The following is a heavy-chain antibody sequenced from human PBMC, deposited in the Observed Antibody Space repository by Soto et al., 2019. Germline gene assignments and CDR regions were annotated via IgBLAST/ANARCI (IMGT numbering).Heavy chain of an antibody. CDR3: AKAGGSSWYIFDD. V-gene: IGHV3-23*01. CDR2: ISGSGGST. J-gene: IGHJ4*02. D-gene: IGHD6-13*01. Sequence: GGSLRLSCAASGFTFSSYSMSLVRQGPGKGLECVSAISGSGGSTYYADSVKGRFTISRDNSKNTLYLQMNSRRAEDTAVYYGAKAGGSSWYIFDDWGPGTMVTVSS. CDR1: GFTFSSYS.